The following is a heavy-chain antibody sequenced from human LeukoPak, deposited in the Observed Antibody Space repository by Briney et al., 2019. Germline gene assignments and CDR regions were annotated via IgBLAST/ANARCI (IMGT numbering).Heavy chain of an antibody. CDR2: IYAGDSDT. CDR1: GYTFTNYW. CDR3: ARRVDSGFSFDF. Sequence: GEALKISCKGSGYTFTNYWIAWVRQMPGKGLEWMGIIYAGDSDTRYSPSFQGQVTISADRSISTAYLQWSSLKASDTAMYYCARRVDSGFSFDFWGQGTLVTVSS. D-gene: IGHD3-22*01. J-gene: IGHJ4*02. V-gene: IGHV5-51*01.